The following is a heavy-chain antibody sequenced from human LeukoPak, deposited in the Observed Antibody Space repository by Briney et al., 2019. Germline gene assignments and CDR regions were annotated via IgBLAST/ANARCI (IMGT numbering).Heavy chain of an antibody. V-gene: IGHV3-66*01. D-gene: IGHD2-15*01. CDR3: ARVKGSDEVVAAHNDAFDI. CDR1: GFTFSSYA. CDR2: IYSGGST. Sequence: GGSLRLSCAASGFTFSSYAMSRVRQAPGKGLEWVSVIYSGGSTYYADSVKGRFTISRDNSKNTLYLQMGSLRAEDMAVYYCARVKGSDEVVAAHNDAFDIWGQGTMVTVSS. J-gene: IGHJ3*02.